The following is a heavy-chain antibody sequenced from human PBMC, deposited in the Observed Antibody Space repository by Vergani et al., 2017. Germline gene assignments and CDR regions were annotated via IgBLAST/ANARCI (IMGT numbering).Heavy chain of an antibody. D-gene: IGHD6-13*01. Sequence: EVQLVESGGGLVKPGGSLRLSCAASGFTFSSYSMNWVRQAPGKGLEWVSAISGSGGSTYYADSVKGRFTISRDNSKNTLYLQMNSLRAEDTAVYYCARELEIAAATFDYWGQGTLVTVSS. J-gene: IGHJ4*02. CDR3: ARELEIAAATFDY. CDR1: GFTFSSYS. V-gene: IGHV3-23*04. CDR2: ISGSGGST.